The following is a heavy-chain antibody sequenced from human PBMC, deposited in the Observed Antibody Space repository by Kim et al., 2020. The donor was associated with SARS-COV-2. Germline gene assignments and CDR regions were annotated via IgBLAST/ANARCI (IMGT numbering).Heavy chain of an antibody. CDR1: GGSISSSSYY. CDR3: ARGASDIVVVPAAIDY. J-gene: IGHJ4*02. Sequence: SETLSLTCTVSGGSISSSSYYWGWIRQPPGKGLEWIGSIYYSGSTYYNPSLKSRVTISVDTSKNQFSLKLSSVTAADTAVYYCARGASDIVVVPAAIDYWGQGTLVTVSS. D-gene: IGHD2-2*01. V-gene: IGHV4-39*07. CDR2: IYYSGST.